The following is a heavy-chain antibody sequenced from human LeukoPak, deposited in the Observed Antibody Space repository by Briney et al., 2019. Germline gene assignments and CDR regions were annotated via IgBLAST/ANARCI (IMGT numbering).Heavy chain of an antibody. CDR3: ARAFRGVRGVDY. D-gene: IGHD3-16*01. J-gene: IGHJ4*02. CDR1: GYTFTNYY. Sequence: ASVKVSCKASGYTFTNYYMHWVRQAPGQGLEWMGIINPSGGSTNYAQKFQGRVTMTTDTSTSTAYMELRSLRSDDTAIYYCARAFRGVRGVDYWGQGTLVTVSS. CDR2: INPSGGST. V-gene: IGHV1-46*01.